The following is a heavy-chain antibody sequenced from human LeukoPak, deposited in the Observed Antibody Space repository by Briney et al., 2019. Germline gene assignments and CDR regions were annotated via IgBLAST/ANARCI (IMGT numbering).Heavy chain of an antibody. J-gene: IGHJ6*02. CDR1: GFTFSRYA. Sequence: GGSLRLSCAASGFTFSRYAVHWVRQAPGKGLEWVAVISSDGSKKYYADSVKGRFTISRDNSKNTLYLQVNSLRAEDTAVYYCARAEGSDSLNYYGMDVWGQGTTVTVPS. CDR2: ISSDGSKK. D-gene: IGHD2-21*02. V-gene: IGHV3-30-3*01. CDR3: ARAEGSDSLNYYGMDV.